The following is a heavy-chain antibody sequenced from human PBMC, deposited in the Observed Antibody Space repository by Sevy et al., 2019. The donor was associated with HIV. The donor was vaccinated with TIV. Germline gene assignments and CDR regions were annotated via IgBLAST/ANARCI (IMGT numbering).Heavy chain of an antibody. CDR2: ILPIFGAA. V-gene: IGHV1-69*13. CDR1: GGTLSNYA. J-gene: IGHJ6*03. D-gene: IGHD3-16*01. Sequence: SVKVSCKASGGTLSNYAISWVRQAPGQGLEWMGGILPIFGAASYAQKFQGRVTITADESTSTVYMELSSLGSEDTAVYYCARGGGMRSYYYYYMDVWGKGTTVTVSS. CDR3: ARGGGMRSYYYYYMDV.